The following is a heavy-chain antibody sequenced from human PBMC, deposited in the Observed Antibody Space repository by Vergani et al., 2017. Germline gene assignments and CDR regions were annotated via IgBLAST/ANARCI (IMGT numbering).Heavy chain of an antibody. Sequence: QVQLVQSGAEVKKPGSSVKVSCKASGGTFSSYAISWVRQAPGQGLEWMGRIIPILGTANYAQKFQGRVTITADESTSTAYMELSSLRSEDTAVYYCAGVNGSSTSCYVGYYYYYYGMDVWGQGTTVTVSS. V-gene: IGHV1-69*11. D-gene: IGHD2-2*01. CDR1: GGTFSSYA. CDR2: IIPILGTA. J-gene: IGHJ6*02. CDR3: AGVNGSSTSCYVGYYYYYYGMDV.